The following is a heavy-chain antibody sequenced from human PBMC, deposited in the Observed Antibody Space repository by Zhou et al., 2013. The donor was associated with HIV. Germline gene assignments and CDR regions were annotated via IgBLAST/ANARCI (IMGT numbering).Heavy chain of an antibody. CDR2: IIPILGIA. V-gene: IGHV1-69*04. D-gene: IGHD2-15*01. Sequence: QVQLVQSGAEVKKPGSSVKVSCKASGGTFSSYAISWVRQAPGQGLEWMGRIIPILGIANYAQKFQGRVTITADKSTSTAYMELSSLRSEDTAVYYCARGEDSPYYYYYMDVWGKGTTVTVSS. J-gene: IGHJ6*03. CDR3: ARGEDSPYYYYYMDV. CDR1: GGTFSSYA.